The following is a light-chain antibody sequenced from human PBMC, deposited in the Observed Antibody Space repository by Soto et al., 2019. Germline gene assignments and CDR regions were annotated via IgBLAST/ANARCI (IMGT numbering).Light chain of an antibody. V-gene: IGKV3-20*01. CDR2: GAS. CDR3: HQYGSSPWT. J-gene: IGKJ1*01. Sequence: EIVMTQSPGTLSLSPGERATLSCRASQTVSSARLAWFQQKPGQAPRLRSDGASSRAPGIPDRCSGRGSETDCTLTITRLESEDFAVYACHQYGSSPWTVGQGTKVDIK. CDR1: QTVSSAR.